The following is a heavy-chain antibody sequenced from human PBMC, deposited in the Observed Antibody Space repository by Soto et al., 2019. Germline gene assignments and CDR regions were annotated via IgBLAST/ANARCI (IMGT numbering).Heavy chain of an antibody. D-gene: IGHD3-10*01. V-gene: IGHV4-4*02. CDR1: GGSISSSNW. Sequence: PSETLSRTCAVSGGSISSSNWWSWVRQPPGKELEWIGEIYHSGSTNYNPSLKSRVTISVDKSNNQFSLTLSSVTAADTAVYDSAKVSGSSYTVMAVWGQGTTVTVSS. CDR2: IYHSGST. J-gene: IGHJ6*02. CDR3: AKVSGSSYTVMAV.